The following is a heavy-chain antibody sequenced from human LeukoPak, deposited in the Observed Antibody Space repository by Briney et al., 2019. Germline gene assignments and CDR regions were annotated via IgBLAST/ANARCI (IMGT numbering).Heavy chain of an antibody. CDR3: ARDAARGGYDILTGPYYYYYGMDV. D-gene: IGHD3-9*01. CDR2: IYSGGST. V-gene: IGHV3-66*01. CDR1: GFTVSSNY. Sequence: GGSLRLSCAASGFTVSSNYMSWVREAPGKALEWVSVIYSGGSTYYADSVKGRYTIFRDNSKYTVYLQMNSLRAEDTAVYYCARDAARGGYDILTGPYYYYYGMDVWGQGTTVTVSS. J-gene: IGHJ6*02.